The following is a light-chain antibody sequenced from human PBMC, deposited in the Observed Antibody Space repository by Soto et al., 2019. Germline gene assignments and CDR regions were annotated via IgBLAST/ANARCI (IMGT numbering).Light chain of an antibody. Sequence: QSARTQPASVSGSPGQSITISCTGTSSDVGGYNYVSWYQQHPGKAPKLIIYDVSNRPSGVSNRFSGSKSGNTAYLTISGLKAEDEADYYCSSYTSSSTLVFGTGNKLTVL. CDR1: SSDVGGYNY. CDR3: SSYTSSSTLV. V-gene: IGLV2-14*01. CDR2: DVS. J-gene: IGLJ1*01.